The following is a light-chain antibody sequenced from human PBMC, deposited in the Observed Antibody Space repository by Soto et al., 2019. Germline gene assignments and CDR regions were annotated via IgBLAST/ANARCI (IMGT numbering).Light chain of an antibody. J-gene: IGKJ4*01. CDR2: DAS. CDR1: QSVSSY. CDR3: QQRSHWPPT. V-gene: IGKV3-11*01. Sequence: EIVLTQSPATLSLSPGERATLSCRASQSVSSYLAWYQQKPGQAPRLLIYDASNRATGIPARFSGSGSGTEFTLTISSLEPEEFAVYYCQQRSHWPPTFGGGTKVEIK.